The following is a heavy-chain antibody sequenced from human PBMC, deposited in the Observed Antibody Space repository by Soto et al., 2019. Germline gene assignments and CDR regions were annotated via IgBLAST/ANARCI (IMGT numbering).Heavy chain of an antibody. Sequence: QVTLKESGPVLVKPTETLTLTCTVSGFSLSNARMGVSWIRQPPGKALEWLAHTFSNDEKSYSTSLKSRLTISKDTSKSQVVLTMTNMDPVDTATYYCARSGRLHSGSYTYWGQGTLVTVSS. CDR1: GFSLSNARMG. CDR3: ARSGRLHSGSYTY. CDR2: TFSNDEK. J-gene: IGHJ4*02. V-gene: IGHV2-26*01. D-gene: IGHD3-10*01.